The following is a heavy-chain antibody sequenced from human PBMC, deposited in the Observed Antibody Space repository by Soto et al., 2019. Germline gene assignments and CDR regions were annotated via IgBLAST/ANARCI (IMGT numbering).Heavy chain of an antibody. V-gene: IGHV3-20*04. J-gene: IGHJ6*02. CDR3: ARDRETEQWLIYYYYYGMDV. CDR2: INWNGGST. D-gene: IGHD6-19*01. Sequence: PGGSLRLSCAASGFTFDDYGMSWVRQAPGKGLEWVSGINWNGGSTGYADSVKGRFTISRDNAKNSLYLQMNSLRAEDTVVYYCARDRETEQWLIYYYYYGMDVWGQGTTVTVSS. CDR1: GFTFDDYG.